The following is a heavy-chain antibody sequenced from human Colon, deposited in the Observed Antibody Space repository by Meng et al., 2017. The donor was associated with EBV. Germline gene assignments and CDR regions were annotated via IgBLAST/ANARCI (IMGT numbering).Heavy chain of an antibody. CDR1: GDSISSTDYY. D-gene: IGHD3-22*01. CDR3: ARVTGKIYYDGSGYLEAFDY. Sequence: VQLPELGPGLVKPSQTLSLTCTVSGDSISSTDYYWSWVRQPPGKGLEWTGYIYYSGSRYYNPSLKSRVTISVDTSKNQFSLKLSSVTAADTAVYYCARVTGKIYYDGSGYLEAFDYWGQGTLVTVSS. CDR2: IYYSGSR. V-gene: IGHV4-30-4*01. J-gene: IGHJ4*02.